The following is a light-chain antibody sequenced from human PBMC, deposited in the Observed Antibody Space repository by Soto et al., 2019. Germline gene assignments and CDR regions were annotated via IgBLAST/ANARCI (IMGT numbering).Light chain of an antibody. CDR3: QQSYSAPLT. CDR2: GAS. Sequence: DIQMTQSPSSLSASVGDRVTITCRASQSISRNLNWYQQKPGTAPKLLMFGASTLQSGVPSRFSGSGSGTDFTLTITSLQPEDFATYYCQQSYSAPLTFGGGTKVDI. CDR1: QSISRN. V-gene: IGKV1-39*01. J-gene: IGKJ4*01.